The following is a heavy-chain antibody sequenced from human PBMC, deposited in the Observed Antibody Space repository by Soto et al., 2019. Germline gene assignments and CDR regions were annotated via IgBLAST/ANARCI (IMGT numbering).Heavy chain of an antibody. V-gene: IGHV1-46*01. J-gene: IGHJ6*02. CDR3: ARERITMVRGVPNYYYYGMDV. D-gene: IGHD3-10*01. CDR2: INPSGGST. CDR1: GYTFTSYY. Sequence: ASVKVSCKASGYTFTSYYMHWVRQAPGQGLEWMGIINPSGGSTSYAQKFQGRVTMTRDTSTSTVYMELSSLRSEDTAVYYCARERITMVRGVPNYYYYGMDVWGQGTTVTVSS.